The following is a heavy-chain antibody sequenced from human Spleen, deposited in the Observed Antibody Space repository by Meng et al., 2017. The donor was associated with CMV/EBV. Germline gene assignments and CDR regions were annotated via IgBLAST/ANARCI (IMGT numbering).Heavy chain of an antibody. CDR2: IDPNSGDT. V-gene: IGHV1-2*06. J-gene: IGHJ4*02. CDR1: GYTFTDYY. Sequence: SVRVACKASGYTFTDYYMHRVRQAPGQGLEWRGRIDPNSGDTTSAQKFQGRVTMTRDTSINTAYMEVSSLSSGDTAMFYCATENLKYWGQGTLVTVSS. CDR3: ATENLKY.